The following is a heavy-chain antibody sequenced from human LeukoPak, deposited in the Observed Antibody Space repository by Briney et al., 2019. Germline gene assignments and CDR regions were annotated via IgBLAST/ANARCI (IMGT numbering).Heavy chain of an antibody. CDR2: SDYSGST. J-gene: IGHJ4*02. CDR3: ARRRSYDFWSGYYTGVVYFDY. V-gene: IGHV4-59*12. D-gene: IGHD3-3*01. CDR1: GGSINHYY. Sequence: KSSETLSLTCTVSGGSINHYYWSWIRQPPGKGLEWIGNSDYSGSTNYNPSLKSRVTISEDTPKNQFSLKLSSVTAADTAVYYCARRRSYDFWSGYYTGVVYFDYWGQGTLVTVSS.